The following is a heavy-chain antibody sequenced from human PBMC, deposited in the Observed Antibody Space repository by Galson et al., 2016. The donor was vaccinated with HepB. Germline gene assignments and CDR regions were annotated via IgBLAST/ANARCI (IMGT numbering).Heavy chain of an antibody. CDR3: TSGMGVGVLYCPYY. CDR2: INPNSGGT. Sequence: SVKVSCKASGYTFTSFYIHWVRQAPGQGLEWMGSINPNSGGTDYTQELQGRVSMTRDTSTNAFSMELSSLRSEDTAIYICTSGMGVGVLYCPYYWGQGTLVTGSS. D-gene: IGHD2-15*01. CDR1: GYTFTSFY. V-gene: IGHV1-46*03. J-gene: IGHJ4*02.